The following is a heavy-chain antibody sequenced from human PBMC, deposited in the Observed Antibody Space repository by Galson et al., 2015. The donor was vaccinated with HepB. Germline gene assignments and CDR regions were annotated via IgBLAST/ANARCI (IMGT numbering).Heavy chain of an antibody. D-gene: IGHD3-10*01. CDR1: GGSISSGDYY. Sequence: LSLTCTVSGGSISSGDYYWSWIRQPPGKGLEWIGYIYYSGSTYYNPSLKSRVTISVDTSKNQFSLKLSSVTAADTAVYYCARQLWFGELSYHPLDYWGQGTLVTVSS. V-gene: IGHV4-30-4*01. CDR2: IYYSGST. CDR3: ARQLWFGELSYHPLDY. J-gene: IGHJ4*02.